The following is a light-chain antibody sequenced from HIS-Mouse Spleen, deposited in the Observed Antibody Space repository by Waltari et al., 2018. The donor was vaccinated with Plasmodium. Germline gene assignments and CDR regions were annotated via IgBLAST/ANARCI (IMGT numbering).Light chain of an antibody. V-gene: IGKV1-9*01. CDR2: AAS. J-gene: IGKJ5*01. CDR3: QQLNSYPIT. CDR1: QGISSY. Sequence: DIPLTLSPSFLSASVGDRVTINCRASQGISSYLAWYQQKPGKAPKLLIYAASTLQSGVPSRCSGSGSGTEFTLTISSLQPEDFATYYCQQLNSYPITFGQGTRLEIK.